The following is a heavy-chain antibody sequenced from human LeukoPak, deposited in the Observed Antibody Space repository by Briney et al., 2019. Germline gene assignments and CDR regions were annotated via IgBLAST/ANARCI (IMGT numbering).Heavy chain of an antibody. V-gene: IGHV4-59*01. Sequence: SETLSLTCTISDGSISSYYWNWIRQSPGKGLEWIGHIHYSGSTHHNPSLQSRVSISIDTSKKHFSLNLRSVTAVDTAVYYCARWGHFDTSGYFAVDYWGQGTLVTVSS. CDR2: IHYSGST. J-gene: IGHJ4*02. CDR3: ARWGHFDTSGYFAVDY. CDR1: DGSISSYY. D-gene: IGHD3-22*01.